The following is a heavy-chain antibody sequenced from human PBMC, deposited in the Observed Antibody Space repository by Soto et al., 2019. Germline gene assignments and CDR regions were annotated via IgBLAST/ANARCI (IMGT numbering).Heavy chain of an antibody. Sequence: QVQLQESGPGLVKPSETLSLTCTVSGGSISSYYWNWIRQPPGKGLEWIGYIYYSGSTNYNPSLKSRVTISVDMSKNQVSLKLSSVTAADTAVYFCARVGRRDGYNHAFDIWGQGTMVTVSS. CDR2: IYYSGST. D-gene: IGHD5-12*01. CDR3: ARVGRRDGYNHAFDI. V-gene: IGHV4-59*01. CDR1: GGSISSYY. J-gene: IGHJ3*02.